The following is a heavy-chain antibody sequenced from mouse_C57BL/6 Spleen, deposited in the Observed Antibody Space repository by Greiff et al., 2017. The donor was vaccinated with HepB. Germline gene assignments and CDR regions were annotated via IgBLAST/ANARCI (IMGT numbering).Heavy chain of an antibody. J-gene: IGHJ2*01. CDR2: ISDGGSYT. V-gene: IGHV5-4*01. D-gene: IGHD1-1*01. CDR3: ARDSTVVERDFDY. CDR1: GFTFSCYA. Sequence: EVKLVESGGGLVKPGGSLKLSCAASGFTFSCYAMSWVRQTPEKRLEWVATISDGGSYTYYPDNVKGRFTISRDNAKNNLYLQMSHLKSEDTAMYYCARDSTVVERDFDYWGQGTTLTVSS.